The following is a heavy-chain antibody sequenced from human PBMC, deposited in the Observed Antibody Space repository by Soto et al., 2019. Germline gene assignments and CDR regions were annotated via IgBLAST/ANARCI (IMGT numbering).Heavy chain of an antibody. CDR1: GFTFSSYS. J-gene: IGHJ4*02. V-gene: IGHV3-21*01. CDR2: ISSSSSYI. CDR3: ARDRNYYDSSGYYRTFDY. D-gene: IGHD3-22*01. Sequence: EVQLVESGGGLVKPGGSLRLSCAASGFTFSSYSMNWVRQAPGKGLEWVSSISSSSSYINYADSVKGRFTISRDNAKNSLYLQMNSLRAEDTAVYYCARDRNYYDSSGYYRTFDYWGQGTLVTVSS.